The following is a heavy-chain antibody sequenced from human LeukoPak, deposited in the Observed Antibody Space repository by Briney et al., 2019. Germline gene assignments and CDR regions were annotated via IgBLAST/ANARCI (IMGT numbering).Heavy chain of an antibody. Sequence: SETLSLTCTVSGGSISSYYWSWIRQPPGKGLEWIGYIYYSGSTNYNPSLKNRVTISLDTSKNQFSLKLTSVTAADTAVYYCARGYYYQNYYFDYWGQGTLVTVSS. D-gene: IGHD5-12*01. CDR3: ARGYYYQNYYFDY. CDR1: GGSISSYY. V-gene: IGHV4-59*01. J-gene: IGHJ4*02. CDR2: IYYSGST.